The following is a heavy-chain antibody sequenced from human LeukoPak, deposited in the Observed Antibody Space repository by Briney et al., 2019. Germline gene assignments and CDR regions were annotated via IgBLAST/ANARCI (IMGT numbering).Heavy chain of an antibody. CDR1: GFTFSSYE. CDR3: AGEGPLFGELYPDY. J-gene: IGHJ4*02. CDR2: ISSSGSTI. Sequence: SGGSLRLSCAASGFTFSSYEMNWVRQAPGKGLEWVSYISSSGSTIYYADSVKGRFTISRDNAKNSLYLQMNSLRAEDTAVYYCAGEGPLFGELYPDYWGQGTLVTVSS. V-gene: IGHV3-48*03. D-gene: IGHD3-10*02.